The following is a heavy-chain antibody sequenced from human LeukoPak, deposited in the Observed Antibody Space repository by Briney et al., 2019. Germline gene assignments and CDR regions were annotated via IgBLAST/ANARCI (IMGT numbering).Heavy chain of an antibody. CDR2: INVNSGGT. CDR1: GDTFTCYY. J-gene: IGHJ6*04. V-gene: IGHV1-2*02. D-gene: IGHD1-26*01. CDR3: ARATGPRCYYQTTV. Sequence: ASVKLSYKASGDTFTCYYMHWGRQAPGQGLEWRGWINVNSGGTNYEQKFQGRVTITRDTSISKAYMELSRVRSDGTGVSICARATGPRCYYQTTVGGKGPSATASS.